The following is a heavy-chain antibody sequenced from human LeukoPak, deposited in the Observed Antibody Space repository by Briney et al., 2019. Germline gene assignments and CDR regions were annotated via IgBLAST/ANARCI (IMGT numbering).Heavy chain of an antibody. J-gene: IGHJ6*03. CDR2: IYYSGST. Sequence: SETLSLTCTVSGGSISSYYWSRIRQPPGKGLEWIGYIYYSGSTNYNPSLKSRVTISVDTSKNQFSLKLSSVTAADTAVYYCARVRSYYYMDVWGKGTTVTVSS. D-gene: IGHD2-15*01. CDR3: ARVRSYYYMDV. V-gene: IGHV4-59*01. CDR1: GGSISSYY.